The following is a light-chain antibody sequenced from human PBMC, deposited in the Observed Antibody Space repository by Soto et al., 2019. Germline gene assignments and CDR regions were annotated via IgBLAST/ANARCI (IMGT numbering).Light chain of an antibody. Sequence: QSVLTQPPSVSAAPGQKVTISCSGSNSNIGNNYVSWYQQLPGTAPKLLIFDNNKRPSGIPDRFSGSKSGTSATLGITGLHTGDEADYYCSAFSANRVYLFGPGTKVTVL. J-gene: IGLJ1*01. V-gene: IGLV1-51*01. CDR2: DNN. CDR3: SAFSANRVYL. CDR1: NSNIGNNY.